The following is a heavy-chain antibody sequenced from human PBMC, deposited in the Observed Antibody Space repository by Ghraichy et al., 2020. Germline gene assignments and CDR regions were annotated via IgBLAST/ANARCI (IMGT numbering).Heavy chain of an antibody. Sequence: GGSLRLSCAVSGFTFTDYWMHWVRQAPGKGLVWVSRIYTDVNTATYADSVKGRFTISRDNSKNTLYLQMNSLRAEDTAVYYCAKDRFKGLADRREDYWGQGTLVTVSS. CDR3: AKDRFKGLADRREDY. CDR1: GFTFTDYW. J-gene: IGHJ4*02. V-gene: IGHV3-74*01. D-gene: IGHD6-6*01. CDR2: IYTDVNTA.